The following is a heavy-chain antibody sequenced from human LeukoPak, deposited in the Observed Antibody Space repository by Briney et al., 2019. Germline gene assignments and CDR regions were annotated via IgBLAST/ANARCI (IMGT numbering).Heavy chain of an antibody. D-gene: IGHD3-16*02. V-gene: IGHV3-53*01. CDR3: AKDLSRWGSYRSDAFDI. J-gene: IGHJ3*02. CDR2: IYSGGST. Sequence: GGSLRLSCAASGFTVSSNYMSWVRQAPGKGLEWVSVIYSGGSTYYADSVKGRFTISRDNSKNTLYLQMNSLRAEDTAVYYCAKDLSRWGSYRSDAFDIWGQGTMVTVSS. CDR1: GFTVSSNY.